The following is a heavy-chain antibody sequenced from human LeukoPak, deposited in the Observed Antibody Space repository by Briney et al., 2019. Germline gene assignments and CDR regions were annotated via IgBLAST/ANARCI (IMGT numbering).Heavy chain of an antibody. CDR3: ARGRCSSTSCYARRYYFDY. CDR1: GGSFSGYY. Sequence: SETLSLTCAVYGGSFSGYYWSWIRQPPGKGLEWIGEINHSGSTNYNPSLKSRVTISVDTSKNQFSLKLSSVTAADTAVYYCARGRCSSTSCYARRYYFDYWGQGTLVTVPS. CDR2: INHSGST. D-gene: IGHD2-2*01. V-gene: IGHV4-34*01. J-gene: IGHJ4*02.